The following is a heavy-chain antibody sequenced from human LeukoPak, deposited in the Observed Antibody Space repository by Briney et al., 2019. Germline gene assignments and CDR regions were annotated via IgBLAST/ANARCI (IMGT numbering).Heavy chain of an antibody. V-gene: IGHV1-69*02. Sequence: SVKVSCKASGGTFSSYTISWVRQAPGQGLEWMGRTIPILGIANYAQKFQGRVTITADKSTSTAYMELSSLRSEDTAVYYCARAGAAGSLPVDYWGQGTLVTVSS. J-gene: IGHJ4*02. CDR1: GGTFSSYT. CDR3: ARAGAAGSLPVDY. CDR2: TIPILGIA. D-gene: IGHD6-13*01.